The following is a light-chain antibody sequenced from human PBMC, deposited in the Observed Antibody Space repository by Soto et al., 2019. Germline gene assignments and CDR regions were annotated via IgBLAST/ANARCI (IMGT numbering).Light chain of an antibody. CDR1: HSMSRF. Sequence: DIQMTQSPSTLSGSVGDRVTITCRASHSMSRFLNWYQQKPGTAPKLLIYAASTLQSGVPSRFSGSGSGTDFTLTISCLQSEDFATYYCQQYYSYPPTFGQGTRLEIK. CDR3: QQYYSYPPT. CDR2: AAS. J-gene: IGKJ5*01. V-gene: IGKV1-39*01.